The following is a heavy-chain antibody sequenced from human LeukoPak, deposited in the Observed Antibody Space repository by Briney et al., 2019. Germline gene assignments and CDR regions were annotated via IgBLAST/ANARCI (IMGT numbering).Heavy chain of an antibody. J-gene: IGHJ4*02. D-gene: IGHD6-19*01. CDR2: LYVSGST. V-gene: IGHV4-4*07. Sequence: PSETLSLTCTVSGDSITSSCWSWIRQTAGKGLEWIGRLYVSGSTNYNPSLMSRVSISVDKSKNQFTLNLSSVTAADTAVYYCVRDLSSAWYAFDYWGQGILVTVSS. CDR3: VRDLSSAWYAFDY. CDR1: GDSITSSC.